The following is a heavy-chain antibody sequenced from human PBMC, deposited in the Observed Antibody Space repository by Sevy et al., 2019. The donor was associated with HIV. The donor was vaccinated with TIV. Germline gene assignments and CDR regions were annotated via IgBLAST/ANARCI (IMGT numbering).Heavy chain of an antibody. V-gene: IGHV3-7*03. CDR1: GFNSNDYW. Sequence: GGALRLSCAASGFNSNDYWMNWVRQAPGKGLEWVANINQDGSAKYYVDSAKGRFAISRDNAKNTLYLQMNSLRADDTAVYYCARDSPPYTSTFSSSYVWGQGTLVTVSS. CDR2: INQDGSAK. J-gene: IGHJ4*02. CDR3: ARDSPPYTSTFSSSYV. D-gene: IGHD6-6*01.